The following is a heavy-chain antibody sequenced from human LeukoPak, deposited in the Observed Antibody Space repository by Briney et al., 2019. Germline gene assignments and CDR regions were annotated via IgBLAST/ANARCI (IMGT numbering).Heavy chain of an antibody. Sequence: GGSLRLSCAASGFTFSSYGMHWVRQAPGKGLEWVAVISYDGRNKYYADSVRGRFTISRDNSKNGLYLQMNSLRPEDTAIYYCAREGYTSSWLYYYYYMDVWGKGTTVTVSS. D-gene: IGHD6-13*01. CDR3: AREGYTSSWLYYYYYMDV. V-gene: IGHV3-30*19. J-gene: IGHJ6*03. CDR2: ISYDGRNK. CDR1: GFTFSSYG.